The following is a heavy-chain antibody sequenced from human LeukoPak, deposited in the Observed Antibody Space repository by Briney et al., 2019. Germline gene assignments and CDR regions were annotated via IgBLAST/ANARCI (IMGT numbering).Heavy chain of an antibody. Sequence: SETLSLTCTLSGGSINEYYWSWIRQPPGKGLEWIGYIHYSGNTNYNPSLKSRVTISIDTSKNQFSLKLSSVTAADTAVYYCARHFEKAEYFQHWGQGTLVTVSS. CDR1: GGSINEYY. CDR3: ARHFEKAEYFQH. CDR2: IHYSGNT. D-gene: IGHD3-3*02. V-gene: IGHV4-59*01. J-gene: IGHJ1*01.